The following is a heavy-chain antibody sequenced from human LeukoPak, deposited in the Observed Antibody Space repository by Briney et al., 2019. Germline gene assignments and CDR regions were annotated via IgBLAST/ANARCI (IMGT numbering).Heavy chain of an antibody. V-gene: IGHV4-59*01. J-gene: IGHJ6*02. CDR2: IYYSGST. CDR1: GGSLSSYY. Sequence: SETLSLTCTVSGGSLSSYYWSWIRQPPGKGLEWIGYIYYSGSTNYNPSLKSRVTISVDTSKNQFSLKLSSVTAEDTAVYYCARDGDYDILNGLYGMDVWGQGTTVTVSS. D-gene: IGHD3-9*01. CDR3: ARDGDYDILNGLYGMDV.